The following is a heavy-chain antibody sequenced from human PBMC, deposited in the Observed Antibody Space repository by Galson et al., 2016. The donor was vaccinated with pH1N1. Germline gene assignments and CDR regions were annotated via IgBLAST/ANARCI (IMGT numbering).Heavy chain of an antibody. CDR2: ISLSSSII. V-gene: IGHV3-48*04. CDR3: VRKNYGDAFDI. J-gene: IGHJ3*02. CDR1: GFTFSSYS. D-gene: IGHD3-10*01. Sequence: SLRLSCAASGFTFSSYSMNWVRQAPGKGLEWVSYISLSSSIIHYADSVKGRFTISRDNAKKSLYLQLNSLRAEDTAVYYCVRKNYGDAFDIWGRGTMVTVSS.